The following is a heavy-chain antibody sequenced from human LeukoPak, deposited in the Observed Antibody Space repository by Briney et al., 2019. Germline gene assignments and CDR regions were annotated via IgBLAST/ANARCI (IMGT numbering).Heavy chain of an antibody. Sequence: GGSLRLSCAASGSTFSSYWMSWVRQAPGKGLEWVANIKQDGSEKYYVDSVKGRFTISRDNAKNSLYLQMNSLRAEDTAVYYCARMGETDAFDIWGQGTMVTVSS. CDR3: ARMGETDAFDI. V-gene: IGHV3-7*01. J-gene: IGHJ3*02. D-gene: IGHD2-21*01. CDR2: IKQDGSEK. CDR1: GSTFSSYW.